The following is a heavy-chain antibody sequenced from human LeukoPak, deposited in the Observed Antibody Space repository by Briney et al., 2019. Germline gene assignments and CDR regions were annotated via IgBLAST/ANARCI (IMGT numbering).Heavy chain of an antibody. Sequence: GGSLRLSCAASGFTFSSYAMSWVRQAPGKGLEWVSAISGSGGSTYYADSVKGRFTISRDNSKNTLYLQMNSLRAEDTAVYYCAKAAYDSSGYYLYYFDYWGQGTLVTVSS. V-gene: IGHV3-23*01. CDR1: GFTFSSYA. CDR3: AKAAYDSSGYYLYYFDY. CDR2: ISGSGGST. D-gene: IGHD3-22*01. J-gene: IGHJ4*02.